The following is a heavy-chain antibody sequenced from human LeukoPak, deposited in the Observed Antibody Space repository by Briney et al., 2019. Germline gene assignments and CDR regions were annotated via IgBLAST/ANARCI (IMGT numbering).Heavy chain of an antibody. D-gene: IGHD4-17*01. CDR1: GYTFTSYG. CDR3: ARDRGTYGDPIPYYFDY. Sequence: ASVKVSCKASGYTFTSYGISWVRQAPGQGLEWMGWISAYNGNTNYAQKLQGRVTMTTDTSTSTAYMELRSLRSDDTAVYYRARDRGTYGDPIPYYFDYWGQGTLVTVSS. V-gene: IGHV1-18*01. CDR2: ISAYNGNT. J-gene: IGHJ4*02.